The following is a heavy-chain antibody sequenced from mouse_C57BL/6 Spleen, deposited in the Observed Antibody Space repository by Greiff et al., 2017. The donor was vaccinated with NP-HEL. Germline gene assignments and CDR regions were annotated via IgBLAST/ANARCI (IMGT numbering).Heavy chain of an antibody. CDR3: ARRGGNYVDYFDY. D-gene: IGHD2-1*01. CDR1: GYTFTSYW. Sequence: VQLQQPGAELVMPGASVKLSCKASGYTFTSYWMHWVKQRPGQGLEWIGEIDPSDSDTNYNQKFKGKATLTVDKSSSTAYMQLSSLTSGDSAVYYCARRGGNYVDYFDYWGQGTTLTVSS. CDR2: IDPSDSDT. J-gene: IGHJ2*01. V-gene: IGHV1-69*01.